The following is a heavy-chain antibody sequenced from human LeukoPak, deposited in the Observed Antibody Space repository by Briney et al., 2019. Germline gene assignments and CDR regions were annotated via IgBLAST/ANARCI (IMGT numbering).Heavy chain of an antibody. D-gene: IGHD3-22*01. J-gene: IGHJ4*02. CDR1: GFTFSTYG. CDR2: IIGGTIYT. CDR3: AKARGYSGHSGYRTFDY. V-gene: IGHV3-23*01. Sequence: GGSLRLSCAASGFTFSTYGLTWVRQAPGEGLEWVSIIIGGTIYTYYADSVKGRFTISRDNSRNTVYLQMNSLRAEDTAVYYCAKARGYSGHSGYRTFDYWGPGALVTVSS.